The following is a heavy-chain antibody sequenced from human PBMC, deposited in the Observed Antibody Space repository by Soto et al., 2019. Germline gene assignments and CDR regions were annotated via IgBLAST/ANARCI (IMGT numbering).Heavy chain of an antibody. CDR1: GGSISSGGYS. V-gene: IGHV4-30-2*01. J-gene: IGHJ6*02. D-gene: IGHD2-21*02. CDR2: IYHSGST. CDR3: ARYCGGDCYSPVYYYYYYGMDV. Sequence: SETLSLTCAVSGGSISSGGYSWSWIRQPPGKGLEWIGYIYHSGSTYYNPSLKSRVTISVDRSKNQFSLKLSSVTAADTAVYYCARYCGGDCYSPVYYYYYYGMDVWGQGITVTVSS.